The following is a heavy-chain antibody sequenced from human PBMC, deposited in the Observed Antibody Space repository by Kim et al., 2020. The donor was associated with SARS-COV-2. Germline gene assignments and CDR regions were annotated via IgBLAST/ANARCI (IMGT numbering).Heavy chain of an antibody. D-gene: IGHD4-17*01. J-gene: IGHJ4*02. CDR3: ARVQGYGDYYFDY. V-gene: IGHV4-59*01. Sequence: NPSLKSRVTISVDTSKNQFSLKLSSVTAADTAVYYCARVQGYGDYYFDYWGQGTLVTVSS.